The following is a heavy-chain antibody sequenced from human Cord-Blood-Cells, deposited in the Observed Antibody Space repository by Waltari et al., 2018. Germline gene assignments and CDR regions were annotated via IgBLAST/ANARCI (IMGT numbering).Heavy chain of an antibody. D-gene: IGHD5-18*01. CDR2: IYHSGST. Sequence: QVQLQESGPGLVKPSGTLSLTCAVSGGSISSSNWWSWVRQPPGKGLEWIGEIYHSGSTNYNPSLKSLVTISVDKSKNQFSLKLSSVTAADTAVYYCARDPDTAMADDAFDIWGQGTMVTVSS. V-gene: IGHV4-4*02. J-gene: IGHJ3*02. CDR3: ARDPDTAMADDAFDI. CDR1: GGSISSSNW.